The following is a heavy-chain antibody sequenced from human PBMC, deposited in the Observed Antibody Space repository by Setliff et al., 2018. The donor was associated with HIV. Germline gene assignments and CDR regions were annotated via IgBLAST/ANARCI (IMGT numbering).Heavy chain of an antibody. CDR2: IKQDGSEI. Sequence: GGSLRLSCAASGFIFSNYWMDWVRQAPGKGLEWVATIKQDGSEIFYVDSVKGRFTISRDNARASLYLEMRSLRAEDTAVYLCANLWELGAWGQGTLVTVSS. CDR3: ANLWELGA. CDR1: GFIFSNYW. V-gene: IGHV3-7*03. J-gene: IGHJ5*02. D-gene: IGHD3-16*01.